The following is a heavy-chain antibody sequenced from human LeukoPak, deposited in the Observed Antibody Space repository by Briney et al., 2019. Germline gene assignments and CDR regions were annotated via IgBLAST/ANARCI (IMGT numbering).Heavy chain of an antibody. J-gene: IGHJ3*02. CDR3: ARDCSSTSCHHDAFDI. Sequence: ASVKVSCKASGYTFTGYYMHWVRQAPRQGLEWMGRINPNSGGTNYAQKFQGRVTMTRDTSISTAYMELSRLRSDDTAVYYCARDCSSTSCHHDAFDIWGQGTMVTVSS. D-gene: IGHD2-2*01. CDR2: INPNSGGT. CDR1: GYTFTGYY. V-gene: IGHV1-2*06.